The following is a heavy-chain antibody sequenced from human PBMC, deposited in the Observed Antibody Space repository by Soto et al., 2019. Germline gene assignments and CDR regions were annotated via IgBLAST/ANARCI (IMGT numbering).Heavy chain of an antibody. Sequence: EVRLVESGGGLVQPGGSLRLSCAASGLIFSNYKMHWVRQAPGKGLVWVSRINTDGSIIDYADSVKGRFTVSRDNAKNPLHLQMNSLRADDTAVYYCARDTDGLHYWGQGTLVTVSS. CDR2: INTDGSII. V-gene: IGHV3-74*01. J-gene: IGHJ4*02. CDR3: ARDTDGLHY. CDR1: GLIFSNYK.